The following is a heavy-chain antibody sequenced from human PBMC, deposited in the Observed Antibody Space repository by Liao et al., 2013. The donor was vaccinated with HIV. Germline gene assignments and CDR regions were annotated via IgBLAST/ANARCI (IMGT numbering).Heavy chain of an antibody. Sequence: QVRLQESGPGLVKPSQTLSLTCTVSGGSISSGSYYWSWIRQPAGKGLEWIGRIYTSGSTNYNPSLKSRVTMSVDTSKNQFSLKLSSVTAADTAVYYCARGTIFGPDYWAREPWSPSPQ. CDR2: IYTSGST. V-gene: IGHV4-61*02. D-gene: IGHD3-3*01. CDR1: GGSISSGSYY. J-gene: IGHJ4*02. CDR3: ARGTIFGPDY.